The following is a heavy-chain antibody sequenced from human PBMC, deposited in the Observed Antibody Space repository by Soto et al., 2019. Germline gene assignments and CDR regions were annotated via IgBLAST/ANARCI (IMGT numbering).Heavy chain of an antibody. CDR3: ARHGFGSLHGLVDV. Sequence: QVQLQESGPGLVKPSETLSLTCTVSGGSITNYYCSWFRQPPGKGLEWIGYIQYNGYSAYNLSLKRRVTMSMDTSKTPVSLMLESVTATDTAVYYCARHGFGSLHGLVDVWGQGTTVIVSS. CDR1: GGSITNYY. J-gene: IGHJ6*02. D-gene: IGHD3-10*01. CDR2: IQYNGYS. V-gene: IGHV4-59*08.